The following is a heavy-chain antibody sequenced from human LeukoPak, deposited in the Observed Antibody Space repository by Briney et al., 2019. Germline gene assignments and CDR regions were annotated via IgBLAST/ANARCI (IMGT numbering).Heavy chain of an antibody. CDR1: GFTFSDYY. Sequence: GGSLRLSCAASGFTFSDYYMSWIRQAPGKGLEWVSYISSSNRYTNYADSVKGRFTISRDNAKNSLYLQMNSLSDEDTAVYYCARVFGPLGSWSIDYWGQGTLVTVSS. J-gene: IGHJ4*02. CDR3: ARVFGPLGSWSIDY. V-gene: IGHV3-11*06. CDR2: ISSSNRYT. D-gene: IGHD6-13*01.